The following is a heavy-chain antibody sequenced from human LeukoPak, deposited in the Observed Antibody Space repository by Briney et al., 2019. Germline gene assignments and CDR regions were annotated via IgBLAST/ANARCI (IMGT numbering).Heavy chain of an antibody. V-gene: IGHV5-10-1*01. CDR3: ARRTVYGDYTFDY. CDR2: IDPSDSYT. Sequence: GESLKISRKGSGYSFTSYWVSWVRQMPGKGLERLGRIDPSDSYTNYSPSFQGHVTISADKSISTAYLQWSSLKASDTAMYYCARRTVYGDYTFDYWGQGTLVTVSS. D-gene: IGHD4-17*01. CDR1: GYSFTSYW. J-gene: IGHJ4*02.